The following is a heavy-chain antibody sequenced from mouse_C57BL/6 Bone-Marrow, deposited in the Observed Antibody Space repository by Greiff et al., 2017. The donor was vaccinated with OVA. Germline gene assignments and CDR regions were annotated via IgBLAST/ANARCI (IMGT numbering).Heavy chain of an antibody. CDR2: ISDGGSYT. D-gene: IGHD2-10*02. CDR3: ARVRGPLGFAY. CDR1: GFTFSSYA. J-gene: IGHJ3*01. Sequence: EVQGVQSGGGLVKPGGSLKLSCAASGFTFSSYAMSWVRQTPEKRLEWVATISDGGSYTYYPDTVKGRFTISRDNAKNNLYLQMSHLKSEDTAMYYCARVRGPLGFAYWGQGTLVTVSA. V-gene: IGHV5-4*01.